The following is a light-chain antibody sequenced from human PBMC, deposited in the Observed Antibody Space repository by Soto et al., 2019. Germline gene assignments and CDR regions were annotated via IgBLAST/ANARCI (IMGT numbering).Light chain of an antibody. CDR2: GAF. J-gene: IGKJ5*01. V-gene: IGKV3-11*01. CDR1: PSVTNY. Sequence: DIVLTQSPGTLSLSPGERATLSCRASPSVTNYLAWYQQRPGQAPRLLIFGAFNRATGIPARFSGSGSGTDFTLTISSLEPEDSAVYYCQQRNVWPPVTFGQGTRLENK. CDR3: QQRNVWPPVT.